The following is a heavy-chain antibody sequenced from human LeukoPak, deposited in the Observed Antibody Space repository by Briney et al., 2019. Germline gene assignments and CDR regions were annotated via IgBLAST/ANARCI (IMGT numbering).Heavy chain of an antibody. CDR2: ISWNSGSI. D-gene: IGHD2-2*01. CDR1: GFTFDDYA. Sequence: GGSLRLSCAASGFTFDDYAMHWVRQAPGKGLEWVSGISWNSGSIGYADSVKGRFTISRDNAKNSLYLQMNSLRAEDTALYYCAKDTVDCSSTSCYVFDYWGQGTLVTVSS. J-gene: IGHJ4*02. V-gene: IGHV3-9*01. CDR3: AKDTVDCSSTSCYVFDY.